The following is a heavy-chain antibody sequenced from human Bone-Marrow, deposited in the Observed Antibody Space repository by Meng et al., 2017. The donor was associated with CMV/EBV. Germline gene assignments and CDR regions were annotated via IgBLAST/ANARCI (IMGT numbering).Heavy chain of an antibody. CDR1: GFLFISYS. D-gene: IGHD3-3*01. Sequence: GGPLRLSCAASGFLFISYSMNWVRQAPGKGLEWVSSISSSSSYIYYADSVKGRFTISRDNAKNSLYLQMNSLRAEDTAVYYCAKGGYYDFWSGLDYWGQGTLVTVSS. J-gene: IGHJ4*02. CDR3: AKGGYYDFWSGLDY. V-gene: IGHV3-21*01. CDR2: ISSSSSYI.